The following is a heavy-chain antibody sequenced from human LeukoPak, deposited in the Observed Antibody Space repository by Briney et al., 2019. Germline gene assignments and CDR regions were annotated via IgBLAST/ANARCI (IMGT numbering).Heavy chain of an antibody. V-gene: IGHV3-21*01. CDR2: ISSSGSYI. J-gene: IGHJ5*02. Sequence: GGSLRLSCAASGFTFSSYGMSWVRQAPGKGLEWVSSISSSGSYIYYADSVKGRFTISRDNAKNSLYLQMNSLRAEDTDVYYCASDRGGGSGSYPPNWFDPWGQGTLVTVSS. CDR1: GFTFSSYG. D-gene: IGHD3-10*01. CDR3: ASDRGGGSGSYPPNWFDP.